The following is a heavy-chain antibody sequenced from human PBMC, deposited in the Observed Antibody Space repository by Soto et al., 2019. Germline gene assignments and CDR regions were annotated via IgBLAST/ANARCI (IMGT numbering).Heavy chain of an antibody. CDR2: LSGSGGST. D-gene: IGHD6-13*01. J-gene: IGHJ5*02. CDR1: GFTFSSYA. V-gene: IGHV3-23*01. Sequence: EVQLLESGGGLVQPGGSLRLSCAASGFTFSSYAMSWVRQAPGKGLEWVSALSGSGGSTYYADSVKGRFTISRDNSKNTLYLQMNSLRAEDTAVYYCAKFRQQLDWFDPWGQGTLVTVSS. CDR3: AKFRQQLDWFDP.